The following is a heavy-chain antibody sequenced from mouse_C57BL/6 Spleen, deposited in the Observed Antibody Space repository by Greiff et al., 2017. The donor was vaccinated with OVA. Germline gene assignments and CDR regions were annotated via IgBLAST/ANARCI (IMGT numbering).Heavy chain of an antibody. CDR1: GFTFSSYA. J-gene: IGHJ4*01. CDR3: TRGLSYAMDD. Sequence: EVKVVESGEGLVKPGGSLKLSCAASGFTFSSYAMSWVRQTPEKRLEWVAYISSGGDFIYYADTVKGRFTISRDNARNTLYLQMSSLKSEDTAMYYCTRGLSYAMDDWGQGTSVTVSS. D-gene: IGHD3-1*01. V-gene: IGHV5-9-1*02. CDR2: ISSGGDFI.